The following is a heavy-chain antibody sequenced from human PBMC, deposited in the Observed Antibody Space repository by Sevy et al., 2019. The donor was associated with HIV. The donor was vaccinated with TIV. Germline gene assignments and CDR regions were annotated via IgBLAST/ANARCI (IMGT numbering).Heavy chain of an antibody. CDR2: FDPEDGET. V-gene: IGHV1-24*01. D-gene: IGHD3-22*01. Sequence: VKVSCKVSGYTLTKLSMHWVRQAPGKGLEWMGGFDPEDGETIYAQKFQDRITMTEDTSTDTAYMELNSLRSEDTAVYYCASGREYYYGNSGYFDYWGQGTLVTVSS. J-gene: IGHJ4*02. CDR1: GYTLTKLS. CDR3: ASGREYYYGNSGYFDY.